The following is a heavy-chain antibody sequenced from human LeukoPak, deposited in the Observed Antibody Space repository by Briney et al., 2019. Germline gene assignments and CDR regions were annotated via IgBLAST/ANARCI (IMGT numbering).Heavy chain of an antibody. V-gene: IGHV4-59*01. CDR3: ARSGLVLGVST. J-gene: IGHJ4*02. D-gene: IGHD3-10*01. CDR2: ISYSGTT. Sequence: SETLSLTCTVSGDSMTNYHWTWIRQPPGKELEWIGSISYSGTTNYNPSLKSRVTMSVDTSKSQFSLKLNSVTAADTAFYYCARSGLVLGVSTWGQGTLVTVSS. CDR1: GDSMTNYH.